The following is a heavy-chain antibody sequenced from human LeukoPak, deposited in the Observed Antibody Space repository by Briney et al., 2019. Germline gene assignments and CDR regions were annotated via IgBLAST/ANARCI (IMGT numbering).Heavy chain of an antibody. J-gene: IGHJ4*02. D-gene: IGHD1-7*01. V-gene: IGHV3-33*01. CDR3: ARDRWVITGTTSIAYYFDY. Sequence: GRSLRLSCAASGFTFSSYGMHWVRQAPGKGLEWVAVIWYDGSNKYCADSVKGRFTISRDNSKNALYLQMNSLRAEDTAVYYCARDRWVITGTTSIAYYFDYWGQGTLVTVSS. CDR2: IWYDGSNK. CDR1: GFTFSSYG.